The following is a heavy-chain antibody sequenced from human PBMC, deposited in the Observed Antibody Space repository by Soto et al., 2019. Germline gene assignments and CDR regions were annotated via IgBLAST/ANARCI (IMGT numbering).Heavy chain of an antibody. CDR2: MSPNSGNT. CDR3: ANSRHCTNGVCYNYYYYGMDV. J-gene: IGHJ6*02. V-gene: IGHV1-8*01. CDR1: GYTFTSYD. Sequence: ASVKVSCKASGYTFTSYDINWVRQATGQGLEWMGWMSPNSGNTGYAQKFQGRVTMTRNTSISTAYMELSSLRSEDTAVYYCANSRHCTNGVCYNYYYYGMDVWGQGTTVTVSS. D-gene: IGHD2-8*01.